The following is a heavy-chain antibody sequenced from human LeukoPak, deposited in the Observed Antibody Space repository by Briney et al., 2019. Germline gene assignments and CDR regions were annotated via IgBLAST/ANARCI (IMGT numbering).Heavy chain of an antibody. CDR1: EFIFGAYW. CDR3: VRSLERFGTRDY. D-gene: IGHD3-10*01. J-gene: IGHJ4*02. CDR2: INQDGTEK. V-gene: IGHV3-7*01. Sequence: GGSLRLSCAASEFIFGAYWMTWVRQAPGKGLEWVARINQDGTEKYYMDSVKGRFTISRDNAKKSLFLQMNSLTAEDTALYYCVRSLERFGTRDYWGQGTLVTVSS.